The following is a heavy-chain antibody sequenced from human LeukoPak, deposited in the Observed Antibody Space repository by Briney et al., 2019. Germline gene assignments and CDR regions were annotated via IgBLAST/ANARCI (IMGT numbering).Heavy chain of an antibody. J-gene: IGHJ4*02. Sequence: GGSLRLSCAASGFTFSSYAMSWVRQARGKGLEWVSAISGSGGSTYYADSVKGRFTISRDNSKNTLYLQMNTLRAEDTAVYYCARDGDHFDYWGQGTLVTVSS. D-gene: IGHD4-17*01. V-gene: IGHV3-23*01. CDR3: ARDGDHFDY. CDR2: ISGSGGST. CDR1: GFTFSSYA.